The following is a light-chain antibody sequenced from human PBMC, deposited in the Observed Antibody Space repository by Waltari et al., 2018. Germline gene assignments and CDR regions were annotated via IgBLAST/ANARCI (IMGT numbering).Light chain of an antibody. CDR3: SSYAAGDIWI. CDR1: SSDVGNYNY. Sequence: QSALTQPPSASGSPGQSVTISCPGTSSDVGNYNYVSWFQQPPGKAPNLMIYEVTKRPSGVPDRFSGSKSGNTASLTVSGLQAEDEADYYCSSYAAGDIWIFGGGTKLTVL. CDR2: EVT. V-gene: IGLV2-8*01. J-gene: IGLJ2*01.